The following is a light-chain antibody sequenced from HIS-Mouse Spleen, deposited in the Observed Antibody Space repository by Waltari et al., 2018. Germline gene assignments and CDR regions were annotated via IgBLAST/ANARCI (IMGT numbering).Light chain of an antibody. V-gene: IGLV3-21*02. Sequence: SYVLTQPPSVSVAPGQTARITCGGNTIGSKSVHWYQQKPGPAPVLVVYDDRDRPSGIPERFAGSNSGNTATLTISRVEAGDEADYYCQVWDSSSDHPVFGGGTKLTVL. J-gene: IGLJ2*01. CDR3: QVWDSSSDHPV. CDR2: DDR. CDR1: TIGSKS.